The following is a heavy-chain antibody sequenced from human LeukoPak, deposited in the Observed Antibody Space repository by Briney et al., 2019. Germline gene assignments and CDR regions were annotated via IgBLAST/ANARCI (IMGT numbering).Heavy chain of an antibody. CDR1: GGSISSSSYY. CDR3: ARGLRYFDWPRSGSGYYYYGMDV. D-gene: IGHD3-9*01. J-gene: IGHJ6*02. V-gene: IGHV4-39*07. CDR2: IYYSGST. Sequence: SETLSLTCTVPGGSISSSSYYWGWIRQPPGKGLEWIGSIYYSGSTNYNPSLKSRVTISVDTSKNQFSLKLSSVTAADTAVYYCARGLRYFDWPRSGSGYYYYGMDVWGQGTTVTVSS.